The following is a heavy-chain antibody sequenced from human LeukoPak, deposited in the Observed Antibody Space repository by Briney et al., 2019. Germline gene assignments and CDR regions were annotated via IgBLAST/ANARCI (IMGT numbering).Heavy chain of an antibody. V-gene: IGHV4-34*01. CDR2: INHSGST. J-gene: IGHJ4*02. Sequence: SETLSLTCAVYGGSFSGYYWSWIRQPPGKGLEWIGEINHSGSTNYNPSLKSRVTISVDTSKNQFSLKLSSVTAADTAVYYCARAFCSGGSCYVRKYFDYWGQGTLVTVSS. CDR3: ARAFCSGGSCYVRKYFDY. CDR1: GGSFSGYY. D-gene: IGHD2-15*01.